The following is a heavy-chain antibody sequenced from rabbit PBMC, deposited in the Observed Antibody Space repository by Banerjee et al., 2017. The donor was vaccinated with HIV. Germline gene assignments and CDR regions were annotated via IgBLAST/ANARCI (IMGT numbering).Heavy chain of an antibody. CDR1: GFSFSNKYV. CDR2: INTSSGNS. CDR3: VRDLAGVIGWNFCL. V-gene: IGHV1S45*01. D-gene: IGHD4-1*01. Sequence: QEQLEESGGDLVKPEGSLTRTCTASGFSFSNKYVMCWVRQAPGEGLEWIACINTSSGNSVSASLAKGPFPLSKTSSTPVTLEITSLTAGDTATYFRVRDLAGVIGWNFCLWGPGTLVTVS. J-gene: IGHJ4*01.